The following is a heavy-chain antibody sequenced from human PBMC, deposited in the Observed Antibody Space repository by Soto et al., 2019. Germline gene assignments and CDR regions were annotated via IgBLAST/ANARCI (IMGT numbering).Heavy chain of an antibody. V-gene: IGHV5-10-1*01. CDR1: GYSFTSYW. CDR2: IDPSDSYT. D-gene: IGHD2-2*01. Sequence: PGESLKISCKGSGYSFTSYWISWVRQMPGKGLEWMGRIDPSDSYTNYSPSFQGHVTISADKSISTAYLQWSSLKASDTAMYYCASFSSTSRLFDYWGQGTLVTVSS. J-gene: IGHJ4*02. CDR3: ASFSSTSRLFDY.